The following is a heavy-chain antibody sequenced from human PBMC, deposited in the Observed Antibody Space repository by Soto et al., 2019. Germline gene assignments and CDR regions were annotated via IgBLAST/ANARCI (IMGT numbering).Heavy chain of an antibody. Sequence: GASVKVSCKASGYTFTSYDINWVRQATGQGLEWMGWMNPNSGNTGYAQKFQGRVTMTRNTSISTAYMELSSLRSEDTAVYYCARDGIFGVVIHPSFDHWGQGTLVTVSS. V-gene: IGHV1-8*01. CDR1: GYTFTSYD. CDR3: ARDGIFGVVIHPSFDH. CDR2: MNPNSGNT. J-gene: IGHJ4*02. D-gene: IGHD3-3*01.